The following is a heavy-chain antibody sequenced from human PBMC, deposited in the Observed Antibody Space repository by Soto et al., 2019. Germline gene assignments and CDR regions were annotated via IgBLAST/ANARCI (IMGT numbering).Heavy chain of an antibody. CDR2: ISGSGGST. D-gene: IGHD4-4*01. J-gene: IGHJ4*02. CDR3: AKALYSNYPDY. CDR1: GFTFSSYA. Sequence: QLLESGGGLVQPGGSLRLSCAASGFTFSSYAMTWLRQAPGRGLEWVSAISGSGGSTHYADSVKGRFTISRDNSKNTLHLQMNSPTAEDPAVYYCAKALYSNYPDYWGLGTLVTVSS. V-gene: IGHV3-23*01.